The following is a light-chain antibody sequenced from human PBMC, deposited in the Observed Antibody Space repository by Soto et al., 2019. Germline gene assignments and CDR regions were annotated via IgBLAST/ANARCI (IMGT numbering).Light chain of an antibody. J-gene: IGKJ4*01. CDR2: GVS. Sequence: DLVMTQTPLSLSVTPGQPASISCRSSLSLLHSDGQTYGYLLLQKPGQPPRPLLYGVSNRFSGVPDRFSGRGSGTDFTLKIRRVEAEDVGIYYCMQTTQFPPITFGGGTKVEIK. CDR1: LSLLHSDGQTY. CDR3: MQTTQFPPIT. V-gene: IGKV2D-29*01.